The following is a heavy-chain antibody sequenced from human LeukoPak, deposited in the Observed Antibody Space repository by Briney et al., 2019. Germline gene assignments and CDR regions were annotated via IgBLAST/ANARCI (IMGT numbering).Heavy chain of an antibody. CDR1: GFTFSSYS. CDR3: ARDFLVATTFVY. Sequence: PGGSLRLSCVASGFTFSSYSMNWVRQAPGKGLEGVSSISSSSSYIYYADSVKGRFTISRDNAKNSLYLQMNSLRAEDTAVYYCARDFLVATTFVYWGQGTLVTVSS. J-gene: IGHJ4*02. V-gene: IGHV3-21*01. D-gene: IGHD5-12*01. CDR2: ISSSSSYI.